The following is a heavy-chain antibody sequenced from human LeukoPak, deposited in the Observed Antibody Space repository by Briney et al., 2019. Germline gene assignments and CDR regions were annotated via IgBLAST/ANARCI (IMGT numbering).Heavy chain of an antibody. J-gene: IGHJ4*02. CDR3: AKPLWFGELTFDY. CDR2: ISGSGGRT. CDR1: GFTFSSYA. V-gene: IGHV3-23*01. Sequence: GGSLRLSCAASGFTFSSYAMSWVRQAPGKGLEWVSVISGSGGRTYYADSVKGRFTISRDNSKNTLYLQMNSLRAEDTAVYYCAKPLWFGELTFDYWGQGTLVTVSS. D-gene: IGHD3-10*01.